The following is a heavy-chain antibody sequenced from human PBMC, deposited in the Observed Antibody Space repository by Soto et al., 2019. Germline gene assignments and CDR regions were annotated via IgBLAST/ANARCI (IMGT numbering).Heavy chain of an antibody. V-gene: IGHV4-59*01. CDR2: IYYSGNT. CDR3: ARAEGLVEMATR. D-gene: IGHD5-12*01. CDR1: GGSISSYY. J-gene: IGHJ4*02. Sequence: QVQLQESAPGLVKPSETLSLTCTVSGGSISSYYWNWIRQPPGKGLEWIGYIYYSGNTNYNPSLKSRVTISVDTSKNQFSLKLSSVTAADTAVYYCARAEGLVEMATRWGQGTLVTVSS.